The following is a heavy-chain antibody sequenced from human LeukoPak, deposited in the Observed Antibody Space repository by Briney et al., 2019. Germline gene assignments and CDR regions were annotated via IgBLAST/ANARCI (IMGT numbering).Heavy chain of an antibody. CDR2: IYYSGST. V-gene: IGHV4-31*03. CDR3: ARGRFYYGSGTDYYFDY. J-gene: IGHJ4*02. CDR1: GGSISSGGYY. D-gene: IGHD3-10*01. Sequence: SQTLSLTCTVSGGSISSGGYYWSWIRQHPGKGLEWIGYIYYSGSTYYNPSLKSRVPISVDTSKNQFSLKLSSVTAADTAVYYCARGRFYYGSGTDYYFDYWGQGTLVTVSS.